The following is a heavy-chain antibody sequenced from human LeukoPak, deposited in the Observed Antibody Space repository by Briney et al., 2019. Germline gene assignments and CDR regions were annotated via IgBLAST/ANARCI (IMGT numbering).Heavy chain of an antibody. D-gene: IGHD3-22*01. V-gene: IGHV4-39*07. CDR3: ARDSGTYYYDSSGYFDY. J-gene: IGHJ4*02. CDR1: GGSISSSSYY. Sequence: SETLSLTCTVSGGSISSSSYYWGWIRQPPGKGLEWIGSIYYSGSTYYNPSLKSRVTISVDTSKNQFSLKLSSVTAADTAVYYCARDSGTYYYDSSGYFDYWGQGTLVTVSS. CDR2: IYYSGST.